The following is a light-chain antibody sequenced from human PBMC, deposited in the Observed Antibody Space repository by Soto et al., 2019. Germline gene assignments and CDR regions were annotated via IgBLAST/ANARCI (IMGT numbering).Light chain of an antibody. CDR3: QQRNDWVT. CDR1: QTVRNN. CDR2: DAS. V-gene: IGKV3-11*01. Sequence: EIVLTQSPATLSLSPGERATLSCRASQTVRNNLAWYQQRPGQAPRLLIYDASSRATGIPARFSGSGSGTDFTLTISSLEPEDSGVYYCQQRNDWVTFGGGTKVDIK. J-gene: IGKJ4*01.